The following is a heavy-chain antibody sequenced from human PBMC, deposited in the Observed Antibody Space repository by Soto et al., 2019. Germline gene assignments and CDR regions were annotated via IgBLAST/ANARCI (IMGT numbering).Heavy chain of an antibody. Sequence: QVQLVQSGDEVKKPGASVKVSCKAPGYIFGNYGIAWVRQAPGQGLEWMGWISPYTGNTHSATKIQGRLTMTTDTSTSTGYMDLGSLTSDDTAVYYCVMVDNYVTPTPQDVWGQGTTVTVSS. CDR3: VMVDNYVTPTPQDV. D-gene: IGHD3-16*01. J-gene: IGHJ6*02. V-gene: IGHV1-18*01. CDR2: ISPYTGNT. CDR1: GYIFGNYG.